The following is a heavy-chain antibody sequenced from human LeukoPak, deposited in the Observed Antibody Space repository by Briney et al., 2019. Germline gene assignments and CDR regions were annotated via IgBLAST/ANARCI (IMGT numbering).Heavy chain of an antibody. J-gene: IGHJ4*02. V-gene: IGHV3-21*01. CDR3: ARDTIDIGDFCGDY. CDR1: GFTFSSYT. Sequence: GGSLRLSCAASGFTFSSYTMNWVRQAPGKGLEWASSISSSSSYIYYADSLKGRFTISRDNAKNSLYLQMNSLRAEDTAVYYCARDTIDIGDFCGDYWGQGTLVTVSS. D-gene: IGHD4-17*01. CDR2: ISSSSSYI.